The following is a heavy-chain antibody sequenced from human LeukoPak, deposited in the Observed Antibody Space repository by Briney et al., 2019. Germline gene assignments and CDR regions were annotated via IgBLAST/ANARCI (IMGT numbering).Heavy chain of an antibody. J-gene: IGHJ4*02. V-gene: IGHV4-61*02. CDR3: AREFSGYCSSTSCTRSVLVDY. D-gene: IGHD2-2*03. Sequence: PSETLSLTCTVSGGSISSGSYYWSWMRQPAGKGLEWIGRIYTSGSTNYNPSLKSRVTISVDTSKNQFSLKLSSVTAADTAVYYCAREFSGYCSSTSCTRSVLVDYWGQGTLVTVSS. CDR1: GGSISSGSYY. CDR2: IYTSGST.